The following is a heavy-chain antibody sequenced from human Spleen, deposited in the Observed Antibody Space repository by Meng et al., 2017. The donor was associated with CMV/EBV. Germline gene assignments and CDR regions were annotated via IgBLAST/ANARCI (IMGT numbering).Heavy chain of an antibody. CDR1: GFTVSSDA. D-gene: IGHD2-2*01. Sequence: CAASGFTVSSDAMSWVRQAPGKGLEWVSAISGSGGSTYYADSVKGRFTISRDNSKNTLYLQMNSLRAEDTAVYYCAKDTCSTSCYWVYWGQGTLVTVSS. V-gene: IGHV3-23*01. CDR3: AKDTCSTSCYWVY. J-gene: IGHJ4*02. CDR2: ISGSGGST.